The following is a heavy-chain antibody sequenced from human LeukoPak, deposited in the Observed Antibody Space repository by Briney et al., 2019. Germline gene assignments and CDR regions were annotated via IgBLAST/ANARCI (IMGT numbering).Heavy chain of an antibody. V-gene: IGHV3-30*18. CDR1: GFTFSSYG. D-gene: IGHD6-13*01. CDR2: MSYDGSNK. J-gene: IGHJ4*02. Sequence: PGGSLRLSCAASGFTFSSYGMHWVRQAPGKGLEWVAVMSYDGSNKYYADSVKGRFTISRDNSKNTLYLQMNSLRAEDTAVYYCAKGLALAADYWGQGTLVTVSS. CDR3: AKGLALAADY.